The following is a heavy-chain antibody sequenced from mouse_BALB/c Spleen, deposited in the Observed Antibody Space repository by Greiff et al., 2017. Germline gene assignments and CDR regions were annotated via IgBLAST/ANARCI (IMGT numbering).Heavy chain of an antibody. D-gene: IGHD2-4*01. Sequence: EVQLQQSGPSLVKPSQTLSLTCSVTGDSITSGYWNWIRKFPGNKLEYMGYISYSGSTYYNPSLKSRISITRDTSKNQYYLQLNSVTTEDTATYYCARRGYEYDVGWFAYWGQGTLVTVSA. CDR3: ARRGYEYDVGWFAY. CDR1: GDSITSGY. J-gene: IGHJ3*01. CDR2: ISYSGST. V-gene: IGHV3-8*02.